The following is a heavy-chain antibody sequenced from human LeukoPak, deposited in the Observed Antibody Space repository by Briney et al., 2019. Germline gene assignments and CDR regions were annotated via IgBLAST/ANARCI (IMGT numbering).Heavy chain of an antibody. D-gene: IGHD6-13*01. CDR2: IIPIFGTA. Sequence: ASVKVSCKASGGTFSSYAIGWVRQAPGQELEWMGGIIPIFGTANYAQKFQGRVTITADESTSTVYMELSSLRSEDTAVYYCARDTVIAAAGTSPLYYYYGMDVWGKGTTVTVSS. CDR1: GGTFSSYA. V-gene: IGHV1-69*13. CDR3: ARDTVIAAAGTSPLYYYYGMDV. J-gene: IGHJ6*04.